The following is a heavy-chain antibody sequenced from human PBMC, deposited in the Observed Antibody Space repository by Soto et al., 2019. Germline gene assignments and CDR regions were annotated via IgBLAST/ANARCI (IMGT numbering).Heavy chain of an antibody. CDR2: ISQSGTT. CDR3: AAKPSGGWPFDY. V-gene: IGHV4-4*02. CDR1: GGSISSDYW. Sequence: QVPLQESGPGLVKPSGTLSLTCAVSGGSISSDYWWSWVRQPPGKGLEWIGEISQSGTTNYNPSLMRRVSMSLDNSKRQFSVKVTSVTAADTAVYYCAAKPSGGWPFDYWGQGILVTVSS. J-gene: IGHJ4*02. D-gene: IGHD2-15*01.